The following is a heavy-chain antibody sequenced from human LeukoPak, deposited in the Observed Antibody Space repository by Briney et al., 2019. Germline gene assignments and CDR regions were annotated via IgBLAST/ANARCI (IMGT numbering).Heavy chain of an antibody. J-gene: IGHJ5*02. CDR1: GYTFTSYY. V-gene: IGHV1-46*01. D-gene: IGHD3-22*01. CDR2: INPSGGST. Sequence: ASVKVSCKASGYTFTSYYMHWVRQAPGQGLEWMGIINPSGGSTSYAQKFQGRVTMTRDTSTSTVYMELSSLRSEDTAVYYCAREKNDYYDSSGYDNWFDPWGQGTLVTVSS. CDR3: AREKNDYYDSSGYDNWFDP.